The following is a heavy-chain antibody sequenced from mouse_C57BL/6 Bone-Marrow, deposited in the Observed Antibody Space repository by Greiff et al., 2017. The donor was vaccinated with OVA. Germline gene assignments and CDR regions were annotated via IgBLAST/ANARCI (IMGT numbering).Heavy chain of an antibody. J-gene: IGHJ4*01. Sequence: QVQLQQPGAELVKPGASVKLSCKASGYTFTSYWLQWVKQRPGQGLEWIGEIDPSDSYTNYNQKFKGKATLTVDTSSSPAYMQLSSLTSEDSAVYYFARDYYVSGYAMDYWGQGTSVTVSS. CDR3: ARDYYVSGYAMDY. D-gene: IGHD1-1*01. V-gene: IGHV1-50*01. CDR2: IDPSDSYT. CDR1: GYTFTSYW.